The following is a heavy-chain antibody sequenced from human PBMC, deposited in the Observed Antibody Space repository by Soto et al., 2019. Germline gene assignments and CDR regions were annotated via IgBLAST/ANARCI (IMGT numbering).Heavy chain of an antibody. V-gene: IGHV1-69*13. CDR2: IIPIFGTA. Sequence: SVKVSCKASGGTFSGDAIGWVRQAPGQGLEWMGGIIPIFGTANYAQKFQGRVTITADESTSTAYMELSSLRSEDTAVYYCARPKRLDSSGYYPLYDAFDIWGQGTMVTVSS. CDR3: ARPKRLDSSGYYPLYDAFDI. CDR1: GGTFSGDA. D-gene: IGHD3-22*01. J-gene: IGHJ3*02.